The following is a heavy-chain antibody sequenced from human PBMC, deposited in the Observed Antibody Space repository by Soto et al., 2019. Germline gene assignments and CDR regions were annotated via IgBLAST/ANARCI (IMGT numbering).Heavy chain of an antibody. V-gene: IGHV4-31*03. CDR2: IYYSGSGST. CDR1: GGSISSGVYY. CDR3: AIDSLLPPRRMAV. Sequence: QVQLQESGPGLVKPSQTLSLTCTVSGGSISSGVYYWSWIRQHPGKGLEWIGYIYYSGSGSTYYTPPLKSRVTISEDTSKNQFSLKLSSVTAADTAVYYCAIDSLLPPRRMAVWGQGTTVTVSS. J-gene: IGHJ6*02.